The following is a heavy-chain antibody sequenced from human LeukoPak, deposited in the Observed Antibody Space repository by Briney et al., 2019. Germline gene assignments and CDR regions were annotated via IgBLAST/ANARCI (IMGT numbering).Heavy chain of an antibody. CDR1: GFTVSSNY. V-gene: IGHV3-66*02. Sequence: GGSLRLYCAASGFTVSSNYMSWVRQAPGKELEGFSVIYSGGTTYYANSENGRFTISRYNYKNTLHLQMNSLRAEDTAVYYCARDGQVPPHYYYYGMDVWGQGTTVTVYS. CDR3: ARDGQVPPHYYYYGMDV. J-gene: IGHJ6*02. CDR2: IYSGGTT.